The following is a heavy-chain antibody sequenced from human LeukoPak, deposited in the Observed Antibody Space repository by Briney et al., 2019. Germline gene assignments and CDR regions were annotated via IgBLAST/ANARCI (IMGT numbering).Heavy chain of an antibody. V-gene: IGHV3-23*01. Sequence: GGSLRLSCAASGFSFTNYAMNWVRQAPGEGLEWVSTISGSGTVTYYADSVKGRFTISRDYSKNTLYLQMNSLRAEDTAMYYCAGGQGWHFDLWGRGTLITVSS. CDR3: AGGQGWHFDL. D-gene: IGHD2-15*01. CDR2: ISGSGTVT. J-gene: IGHJ2*01. CDR1: GFSFTNYA.